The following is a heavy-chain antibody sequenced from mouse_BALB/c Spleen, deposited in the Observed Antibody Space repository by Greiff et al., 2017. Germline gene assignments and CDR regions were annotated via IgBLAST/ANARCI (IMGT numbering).Heavy chain of an antibody. J-gene: IGHJ4*01. CDR1: GFTFSSYG. CDR2: INSNGGST. Sequence: VQLKESGGGLVQPGGSLKLSCAASGFTFSSYGMSWVRQTPDKRLELVATINSNGGSTYYPDSVKGRFTISRDNAKNTLYLQMSSLKSEDTAMYYCARVGYLAMDYWGQGTSVTVSS. D-gene: IGHD2-14*01. V-gene: IGHV5-6-3*01. CDR3: ARVGYLAMDY.